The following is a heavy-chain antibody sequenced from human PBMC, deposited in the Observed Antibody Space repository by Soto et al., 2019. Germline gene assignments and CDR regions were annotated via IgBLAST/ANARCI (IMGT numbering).Heavy chain of an antibody. CDR1: GGTFSSYA. CDR2: IIPIFGTA. Sequence: QVQLVQSGAEVKKPGSSVKVSCKASGGTFSSYAISWVRQAPGQGLEWMGGIIPIFGTANYAQKLQGRVTINSDESTSTAYMELSSLRSEDTSVYYCATTYGVVLYNSLDPWGQGTLVTVSS. D-gene: IGHD4-17*01. CDR3: ATTYGVVLYNSLDP. V-gene: IGHV1-69*01. J-gene: IGHJ5*02.